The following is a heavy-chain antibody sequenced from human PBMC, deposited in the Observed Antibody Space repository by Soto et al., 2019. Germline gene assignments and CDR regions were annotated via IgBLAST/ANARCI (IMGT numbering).Heavy chain of an antibody. D-gene: IGHD3-16*01. CDR2: ISYDGILK. CDR1: GFTFSAFG. CDR3: AKDFKVWGGHDGGLNYYYGMDV. V-gene: IGHV3-30*18. J-gene: IGHJ6*02. Sequence: PGGSLRLSCAVSGFTFSAFGMHWVRQAPGKGLEWVAIISYDGILKYYADSVKGRFTISRDTSKGALYLQMNSLTPEDTAVYYCAKDFKVWGGHDGGLNYYYGMDVWGQGTTVTVSS.